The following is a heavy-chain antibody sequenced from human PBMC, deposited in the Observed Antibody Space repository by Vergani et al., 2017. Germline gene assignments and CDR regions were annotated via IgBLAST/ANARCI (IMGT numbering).Heavy chain of an antibody. V-gene: IGHV3-21*01. CDR2: ISSSSSYI. D-gene: IGHD1-26*01. CDR1: GFTFSSYS. Sequence: EVQLVESGGGLVKPGGSLRLSCAASGFTFSSYSMNWVRQAPGKGLEWVSSISSSSSYIYYADSVKGRFTISRDNAKNSLYLQMNSLRAEDTAVYYCARDSVGATFLDYWGQGTLVTVSS. J-gene: IGHJ4*02. CDR3: ARDSVGATFLDY.